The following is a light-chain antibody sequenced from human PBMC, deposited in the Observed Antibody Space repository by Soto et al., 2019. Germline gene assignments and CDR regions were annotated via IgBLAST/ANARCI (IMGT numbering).Light chain of an antibody. Sequence: QSALTQPASVSGSPGQSITISCTGSGRDIGAYNYVSWYQQHPGKAPKLIIYGVKNRPSGVSNRFSASKSAFTASLTISGLQAEDEAVYYCSSYTTSYFYVFGPGTKVTVL. J-gene: IGLJ1*01. CDR3: SSYTTSYFYV. V-gene: IGLV2-14*01. CDR2: GVK. CDR1: GRDIGAYNY.